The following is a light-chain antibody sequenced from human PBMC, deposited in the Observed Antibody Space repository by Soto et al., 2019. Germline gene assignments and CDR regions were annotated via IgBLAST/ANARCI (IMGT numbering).Light chain of an antibody. V-gene: IGLV1-51*02. CDR3: GTWDSSLSAGGV. CDR1: SSNIGNNY. Sequence: QCVLPQPPSVSAAPGQKVTISCSGSSSNIGNNYVSWYQQLPGTAPKLLIYENNKRPSGIPDRFSGSKSGTSATLGITGLQTGDEADYYCGTWDSSLSAGGVFGTGTKVTVL. CDR2: ENN. J-gene: IGLJ1*01.